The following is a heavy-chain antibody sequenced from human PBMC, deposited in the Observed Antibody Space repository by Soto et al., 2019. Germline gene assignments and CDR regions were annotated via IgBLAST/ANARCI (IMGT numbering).Heavy chain of an antibody. D-gene: IGHD3-22*01. CDR1: GYTFTSYG. J-gene: IGHJ4*02. Sequence: GASVKVSGKASGYTFTSYGISWVRQAPGQGLEWMGWISAYNGNTNYAQKLQGRVTMTTDTSTSTAYMELRSLRSDDTAVYYCARDHFHYDGYYFDYWGQGTLVTAPQ. CDR3: ARDHFHYDGYYFDY. V-gene: IGHV1-18*04. CDR2: ISAYNGNT.